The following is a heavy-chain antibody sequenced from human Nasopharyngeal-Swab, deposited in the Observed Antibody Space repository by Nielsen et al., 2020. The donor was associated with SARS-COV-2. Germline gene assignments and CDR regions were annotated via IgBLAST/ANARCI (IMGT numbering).Heavy chain of an antibody. V-gene: IGHV3-33*08. CDR3: ARRGDSSGYYYYYYYGMDV. Sequence: GGSLRLSCAASGFTFSSYGMHWVRQAPGKGLEWVAVIWYDGSNKYYADSVKGRFTISRDNSKNTLYLQMNSLRAEDTAVYYCARRGDSSGYYYYYYYGMDVWGQGTTVTVSS. D-gene: IGHD3-22*01. CDR2: IWYDGSNK. CDR1: GFTFSSYG. J-gene: IGHJ6*02.